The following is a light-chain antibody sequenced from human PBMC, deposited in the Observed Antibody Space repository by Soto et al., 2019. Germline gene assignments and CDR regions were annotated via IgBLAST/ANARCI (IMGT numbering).Light chain of an antibody. CDR2: AAS. CDR1: QAISTW. V-gene: IGKV1-12*01. J-gene: IGKJ3*01. Sequence: DIQMTQSPSSVSASVGDRVTVTCRASQAISTWLAWYQQRPGKAPKLLIYAASTLQSGVPSRFSGTGSGTDFTLTISSLRAEDFATYYCQQADSIPFTFGPGTTV. CDR3: QQADSIPFT.